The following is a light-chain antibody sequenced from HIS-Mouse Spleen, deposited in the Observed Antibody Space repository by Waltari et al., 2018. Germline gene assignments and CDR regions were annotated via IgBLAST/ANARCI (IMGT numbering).Light chain of an antibody. CDR2: DDS. Sequence: SYVLTQPPSVSVAPGKTARITCRGNNIGSKSVHWYPQEPGQAPVLLVYDDSDRPSGIPERFSGSNSGNTATLTISRVEAGDEADYYCQVWDSSSDHVVFGGGTKLTVL. V-gene: IGLV3-21*03. J-gene: IGLJ2*01. CDR3: QVWDSSSDHVV. CDR1: NIGSKS.